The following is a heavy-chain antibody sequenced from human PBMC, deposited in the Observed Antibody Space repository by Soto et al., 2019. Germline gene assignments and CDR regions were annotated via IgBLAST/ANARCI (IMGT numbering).Heavy chain of an antibody. J-gene: IGHJ4*02. V-gene: IGHV1-46*01. CDR3: ARVGRRDGYNHDLDN. Sequence: GLEWMGIINPSGGSTSYAQKCHGRVTMTRDTSTSTAYMELSSLRSEDTAVYYCARVGRRDGYNHDLDNWAQGPLVSVYS. CDR2: INPSGGST. D-gene: IGHD5-12*01.